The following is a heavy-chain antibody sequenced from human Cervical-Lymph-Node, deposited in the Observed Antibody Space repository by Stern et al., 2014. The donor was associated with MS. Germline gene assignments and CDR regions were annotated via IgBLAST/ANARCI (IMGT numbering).Heavy chain of an antibody. CDR3: TRDRLVGPTAFDF. CDR1: GFTFSSPW. Sequence: VHLVESGGGLVQPGGSLRLSCVASGFTFSSPWMHWVRQVPGKGLGWVSRINSDGSRTSYADSVKDRFTISRDNAKHTVYLQLNSLRAEDTGVYYCTRDRLVGPTAFDFWGQGTLVTVSS. J-gene: IGHJ4*02. V-gene: IGHV3-74*01. CDR2: INSDGSRT. D-gene: IGHD1-26*01.